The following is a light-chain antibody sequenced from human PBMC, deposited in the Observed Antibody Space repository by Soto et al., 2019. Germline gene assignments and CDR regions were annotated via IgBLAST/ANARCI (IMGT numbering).Light chain of an antibody. V-gene: IGKV1-5*01. CDR1: QTINGR. CDR2: EVS. CDR3: QQYKVYPYT. J-gene: IGKJ2*01. Sequence: DIQMTQSPSTLSASIGDRVTITCRASQTINGRLAWYQQKPGRPPKLLIYEVSFLESGAPSRFSGSGSGTDFPLTISSLRPDDFATFYCQQYKVYPYTFGQGSRLDIQ.